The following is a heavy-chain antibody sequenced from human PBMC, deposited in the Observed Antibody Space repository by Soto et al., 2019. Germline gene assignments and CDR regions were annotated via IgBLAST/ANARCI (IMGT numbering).Heavy chain of an antibody. V-gene: IGHV3-30-3*01. Sequence: GGSLRLSCAASGFTFSSYAMHWVRQAPGKGLEWVAVISYDGSNKYYADSVKGRFTISRDNSKNTLYLQMNTLRAEDTAVYYCARALEVSVTDTSGNDYWGQGTLVTVSS. CDR3: ARALEVSVTDTSGNDY. D-gene: IGHD4-4*01. J-gene: IGHJ4*02. CDR2: ISYDGSNK. CDR1: GFTFSSYA.